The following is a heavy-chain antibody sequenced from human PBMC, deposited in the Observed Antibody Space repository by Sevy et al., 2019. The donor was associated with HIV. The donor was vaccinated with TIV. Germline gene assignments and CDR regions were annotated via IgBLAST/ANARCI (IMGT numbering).Heavy chain of an antibody. CDR1: GFTFSSYA. V-gene: IGHV3-30-3*01. D-gene: IGHD3-10*01. CDR3: ARESAIVRLLDAFDI. CDR2: ISYDGSNK. Sequence: GGSLRLSCAASGFTFSSYAMHWVRQAPGKGLEWVAVISYDGSNKYYADSVKGRFTISRDNSKNTLYLQMNSLRAEDTALYYCARESAIVRLLDAFDIWGQGTMVTVSS. J-gene: IGHJ3*02.